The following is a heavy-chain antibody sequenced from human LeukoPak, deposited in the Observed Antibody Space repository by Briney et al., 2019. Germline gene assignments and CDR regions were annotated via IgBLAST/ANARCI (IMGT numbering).Heavy chain of an antibody. CDR2: IHPSGML. Sequence: KPSETLSLTCTVSGASFNSDDHYWNWIRQSPGKGLEWIGSIHPSGMLYNDPSLESRVTISVDTSKNQFSLKLSSVTAADTAVYYCARGYYYDSSGLTNYYMDVWGKGTTVTVSS. CDR1: GASFNSDDHY. V-gene: IGHV4-30-4*08. J-gene: IGHJ6*03. CDR3: ARGYYYDSSGLTNYYMDV. D-gene: IGHD3-22*01.